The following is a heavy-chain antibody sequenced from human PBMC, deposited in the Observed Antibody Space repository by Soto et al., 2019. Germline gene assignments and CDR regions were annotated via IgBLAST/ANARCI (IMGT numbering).Heavy chain of an antibody. CDR3: ARSHCSSTSCYPRYNWFDP. V-gene: IGHV1-2*04. D-gene: IGHD2-2*01. CDR2: INPNSGGT. Sequence: ASVKVFCKASGYTFTGYYMHWVRQAPGQGLEWMGWINPNSGGTNYAQKFQGWVTMTRDTSISTAYMELSRLRSDDTAVYYCARSHCSSTSCYPRYNWFDPWGQGTLVTVSS. CDR1: GYTFTGYY. J-gene: IGHJ5*02.